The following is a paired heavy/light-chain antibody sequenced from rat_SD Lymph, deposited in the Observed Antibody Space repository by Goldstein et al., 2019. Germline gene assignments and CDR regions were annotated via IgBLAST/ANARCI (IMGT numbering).Light chain of an antibody. V-gene: IGKV19S2*01. CDR3: LQYVNLPWT. CDR1: QNINKY. J-gene: IGKJ1*01. Sequence: DIQMTQSPPSLSASLGDKVTITCQASQNINKYIAWYQQKPGKAPRLLIRYTSTLESGTPSRFSGSGSGRDYSFSISNVESEDIASYYCLQYVNLPWTFGGGTKLELK. CDR2: YTS.
Heavy chain of an antibody. Sequence: QVQLQQSGAELVKPGSSVKISCKASGYTFTSYDMHWIKQQPGNGLEWIGWIYPGNGNTKYNQKFNGKATLTADKSSSTAYMQLSSLTSEDSAVYFCARSRGYGGYPPFDYWGQGVMVTVSS. CDR2: IYPGNGNT. D-gene: IGHD1-11*01. CDR1: GYTFTSYD. CDR3: ARSRGYGGYPPFDY. J-gene: IGHJ2*01. V-gene: IGHV1-28*01.